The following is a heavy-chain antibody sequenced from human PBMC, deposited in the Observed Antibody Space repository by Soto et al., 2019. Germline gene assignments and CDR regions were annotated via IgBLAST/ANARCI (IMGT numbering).Heavy chain of an antibody. CDR1: GGSIISGGYY. J-gene: IGHJ4*02. Sequence: QVQLQESGPGLVKPSQTLSLTCTVSGGSIISGGYYWTWIRQHPGKGLEWIGYIHDSGSTDYNPSLKSRLTILVDPSKNQFSLSLSSVTAADTAVYYCARVGESGSEGGYYFDYWGQGTLVTVSS. D-gene: IGHD3-16*01. V-gene: IGHV4-31*03. CDR3: ARVGESGSEGGYYFDY. CDR2: IHDSGST.